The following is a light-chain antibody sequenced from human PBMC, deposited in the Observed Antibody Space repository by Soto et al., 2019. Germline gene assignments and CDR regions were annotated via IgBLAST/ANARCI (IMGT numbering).Light chain of an antibody. CDR2: DAS. J-gene: IGKJ4*01. Sequence: DIQMTQSPSTLSASVGDRVTITCRASQSISSWLAWYQQRPGRAPEVLIYDASSLESGVPSRYSGSGSGTEFTLTISSLQPDEFATDDCQQYNSYPVTFGGGTKVEIK. V-gene: IGKV1-5*01. CDR1: QSISSW. CDR3: QQYNSYPVT.